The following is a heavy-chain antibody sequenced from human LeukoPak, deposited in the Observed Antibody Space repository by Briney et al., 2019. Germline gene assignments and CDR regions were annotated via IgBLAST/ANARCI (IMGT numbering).Heavy chain of an antibody. CDR3: AREVKETYCGGDCYSTNWFDP. CDR2: ISAYNGNT. Sequence: ASVKVSCKASGYTFTSYGISWVRQAPGQGLEWMGWISAYNGNTNYAQKLQGRVTMTTDTSTSTAYMELRSLRSDDTAAYYCAREVKETYCGGDCYSTNWFDPWGQGTLVTVSS. J-gene: IGHJ5*02. CDR1: GYTFTSYG. D-gene: IGHD2-21*01. V-gene: IGHV1-18*01.